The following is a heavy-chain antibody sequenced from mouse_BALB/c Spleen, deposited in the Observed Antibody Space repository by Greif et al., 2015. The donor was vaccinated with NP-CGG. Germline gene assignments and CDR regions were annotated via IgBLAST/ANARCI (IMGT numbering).Heavy chain of an antibody. Sequence: ESGPGLVKPSQTVSLTCTVTGISITTGNYRWSWIRQFPGNKLEWIGYIHYSGTITYNPSLTSRTTITRDTSKNQFFLEMNSLTAEDTATCYCARYGYDYFDYWDQGTTLTVSS. D-gene: IGHD2-2*01. J-gene: IGHJ2*01. CDR1: GISITTGNYR. CDR3: ARYGYDYFDY. CDR2: IHYSGTI. V-gene: IGHV3-5*02.